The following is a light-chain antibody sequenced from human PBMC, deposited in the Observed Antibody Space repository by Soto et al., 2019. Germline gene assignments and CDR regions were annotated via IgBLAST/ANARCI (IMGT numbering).Light chain of an antibody. CDR2: DVT. J-gene: IGLJ3*02. Sequence: VLTQPRAVSGSPGQSVTFSCIGTSSDIGTYNFVSWYQQNPGKAPKLLIYDVTKRPSGVPDRFSGSKSGKTASLTISGLQSEDEADYYCCSYAVANTLVFGGGTKVTVL. CDR1: SSDIGTYNF. V-gene: IGLV2-11*01. CDR3: CSYAVANTLV.